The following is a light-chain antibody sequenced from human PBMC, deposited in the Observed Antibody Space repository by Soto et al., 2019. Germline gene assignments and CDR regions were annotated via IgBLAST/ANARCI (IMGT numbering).Light chain of an antibody. CDR3: QQYKTYSRT. CDR2: KAS. V-gene: IGKV1-5*03. J-gene: IGKJ2*01. CDR1: QSISPW. Sequence: DIQMTQSPSTLSASVGDRVTITCRASQSISPWLAWYQQKPGKAPKILIYKASSLESGVPSRFSGSDSGTEFTLTISSLQPDDFATYYCQQYKTYSRTFGQG.